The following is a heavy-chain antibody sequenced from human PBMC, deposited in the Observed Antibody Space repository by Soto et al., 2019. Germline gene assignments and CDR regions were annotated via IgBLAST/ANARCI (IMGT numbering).Heavy chain of an antibody. J-gene: IGHJ3*02. V-gene: IGHV4-30-4*01. Sequence: SETLSLTCTVSGGSISSGDYYWSWIRQPPGKGLEWIGYIYYSGSTYYNPSLKSRVTISVDTSKNQFSLKLSSVTAADTAVYYCARTLGILLWFGDSHDAFDIWGQGTMVTVSS. CDR1: GGSISSGDYY. CDR3: ARTLGILLWFGDSHDAFDI. D-gene: IGHD3-10*01. CDR2: IYYSGST.